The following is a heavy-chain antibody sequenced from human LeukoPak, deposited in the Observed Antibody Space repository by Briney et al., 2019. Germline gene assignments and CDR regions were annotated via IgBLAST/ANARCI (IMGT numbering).Heavy chain of an antibody. CDR2: IYYSGST. D-gene: IGHD2-2*01. J-gene: IGHJ4*02. V-gene: IGHV4-59*01. Sequence: SETLSLTCTVSGGSISSYYWSWIRQPPGKGLEWIGYIYYSGSTNYNPSLKSRVTISVDTSKNQSSLKLSSVTAADTAVYYCARAVRYCNSTSCYGRGGWNPVLDFDYWGQGTLVTVSS. CDR3: ARAVRYCNSTSCYGRGGWNPVLDFDY. CDR1: GGSISSYY.